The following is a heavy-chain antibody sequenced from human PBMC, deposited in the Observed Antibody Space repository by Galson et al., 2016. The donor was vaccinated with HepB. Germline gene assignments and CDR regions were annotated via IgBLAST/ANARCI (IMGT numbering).Heavy chain of an antibody. Sequence: SVKVSCKASGYTFSSYGICWVRQAPGQGLEWMGWISTYDGNTKYEQKFQDRVTMTTDTSTSTVYMELRSLRSDDTAVYYCARATYYAIVTGYPGAFDICGQETVVTVSS. J-gene: IGHJ3*02. CDR2: ISTYDGNT. CDR3: ARATYYAIVTGYPGAFDI. V-gene: IGHV1-18*01. CDR1: GYTFSSYG. D-gene: IGHD3-9*01.